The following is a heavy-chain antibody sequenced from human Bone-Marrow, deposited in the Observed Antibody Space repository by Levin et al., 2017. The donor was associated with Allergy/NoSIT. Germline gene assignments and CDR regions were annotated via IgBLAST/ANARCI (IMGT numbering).Heavy chain of an antibody. CDR2: IYYSGST. CDR1: GGSFSSGHYY. V-gene: IGHV4-30-4*01. CDR3: ARDTAFYDFWSGYPNWNFDL. Sequence: SETLSLTCTVFGGSFSSGHYYWNWIRQPPGKGLEWIGNIYYSGSTYYNPSLKSRVAVSLDTSKNQLSLKLTSVTAADTAVYYCARDTAFYDFWSGYPNWNFDLWGRGTLVTVSS. J-gene: IGHJ2*01. D-gene: IGHD3-3*01.